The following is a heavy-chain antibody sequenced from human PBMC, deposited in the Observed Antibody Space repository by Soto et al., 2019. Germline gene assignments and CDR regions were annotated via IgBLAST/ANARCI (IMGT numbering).Heavy chain of an antibody. CDR3: ARGGIAARPGGFDY. J-gene: IGHJ4*02. CDR2: TYYRSKWYN. D-gene: IGHD6-6*01. Sequence: SQTLSLTCAISGDSVSSNSAAWNWIRQSPSRGLEWLGRTYYRSKWYNDYAVSVKSRITINPDTSKNQFSLQLNSVTPEDTAVYCCARGGIAARPGGFDYWGQGTLVTVSS. V-gene: IGHV6-1*01. CDR1: GDSVSSNSAA.